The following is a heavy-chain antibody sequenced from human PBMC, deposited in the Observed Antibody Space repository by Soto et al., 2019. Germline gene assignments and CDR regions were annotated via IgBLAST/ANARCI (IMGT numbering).Heavy chain of an antibody. CDR2: IYWDDDK. CDR3: PPLCYIIWVWDIEN. D-gene: IGHD2-2*02. V-gene: IGHV2-5*02. Sequence: QITLKESGPTLVKPTQTLTLTCTFSGFSLDTSGVGVGWIRQPPGKTLECLALIYWDDDKRYSPSLNSRLTITKNTSKKQVVLRMTNVDPVDTATNDCPPLCYIIWVWDIENWGQRALVTVSS. CDR1: GFSLDTSGVG. J-gene: IGHJ4*02.